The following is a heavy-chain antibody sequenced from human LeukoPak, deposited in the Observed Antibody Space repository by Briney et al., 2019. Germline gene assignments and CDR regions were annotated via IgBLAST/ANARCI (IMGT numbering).Heavy chain of an antibody. Sequence: GGSLRLSCAASGLTFSTYAMSWVRQAPRKRLECVSGVSGSGGSTYYADSVKGRFTISRDNSKNTLYLQMSGLRAEDTAVYYCAKDRAASGTGSYYYMDVWGKGTTVTVSS. CDR3: AKDRAASGTGSYYYMDV. CDR2: VSGSGGST. D-gene: IGHD6-13*01. J-gene: IGHJ6*03. CDR1: GLTFSTYA. V-gene: IGHV3-23*01.